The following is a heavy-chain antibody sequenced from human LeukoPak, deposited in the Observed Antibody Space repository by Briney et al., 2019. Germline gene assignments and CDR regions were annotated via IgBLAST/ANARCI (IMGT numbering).Heavy chain of an antibody. V-gene: IGHV3-30*04. J-gene: IGHJ4*02. Sequence: PGRSLRLSCTASGFTFSSYAMHWVRQAPGKGLEWVAVISCDGSNKYYADSVKGRFTISRDNSKNTLYLQMNSLRAEDTAVYYCARDWVTTDGGGYWGQGTLVTVSS. CDR3: ARDWVTTDGGGY. D-gene: IGHD4-17*01. CDR2: ISCDGSNK. CDR1: GFTFSSYA.